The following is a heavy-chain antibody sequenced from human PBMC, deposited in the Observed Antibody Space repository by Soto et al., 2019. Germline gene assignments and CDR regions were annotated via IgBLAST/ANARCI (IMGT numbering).Heavy chain of an antibody. CDR3: ARYCSSTSCYFGFDT. J-gene: IGHJ3*02. CDR2: MDPNSGNT. D-gene: IGHD2-2*01. CDR1: GYGFTSYD. V-gene: IGHV1-8*01. Sequence: ASVKVSCKASGYGFTSYDINWVRQATGQGLEWMGWMDPNSGNTGYAQKFQGRVTMTRNTSISTAYMELSSLRSEDTAVYYCARYCSSTSCYFGFDTWAKGQWSPSPQ.